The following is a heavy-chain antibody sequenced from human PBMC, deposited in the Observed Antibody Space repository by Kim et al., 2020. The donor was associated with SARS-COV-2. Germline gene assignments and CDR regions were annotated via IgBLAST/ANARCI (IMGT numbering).Heavy chain of an antibody. V-gene: IGHV1-69*13. CDR1: GGTFSSYA. Sequence: SVKVSCKASGGTFSSYAISWVRQAPGQGLEWMGGIIPIFGTANYAQKFQGRVTITADESTSTAYMELSSLRSEDTAVYYCARVPIAVSTNWYFDLWGRGTLVTVSS. J-gene: IGHJ2*01. D-gene: IGHD6-19*01. CDR2: IIPIFGTA. CDR3: ARVPIAVSTNWYFDL.